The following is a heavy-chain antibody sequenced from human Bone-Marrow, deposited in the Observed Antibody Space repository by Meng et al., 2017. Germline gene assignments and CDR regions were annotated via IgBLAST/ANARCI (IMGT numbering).Heavy chain of an antibody. J-gene: IGHJ6*02. D-gene: IGHD1-7*01. CDR1: GFTFSSYA. CDR3: VRDYWVELPSGDYYYYGMDV. V-gene: IGHV3-30*01. Sequence: GGSLRLSCAASGFTFSSYAMHWVRQAPGKGLEWVAVISYDGSNKYYADSVKGRFTISRDNSKNTLYLQMNSLRAEDTAVYYCVRDYWVELPSGDYYYYGMDVWGQGTTVTVSS. CDR2: ISYDGSNK.